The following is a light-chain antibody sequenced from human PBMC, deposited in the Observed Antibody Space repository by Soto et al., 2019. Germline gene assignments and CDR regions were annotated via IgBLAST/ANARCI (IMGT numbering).Light chain of an antibody. V-gene: IGLV2-14*01. CDR1: SSDVGIYNY. Sequence: QSVLTQPASVSGSPGQSIAISCTGSSSDVGIYNYVSWYQQHPGKVPKLIIYEVTNRPSGVSNRFSGSKSGNTASLTISGLQVEEEADYYCSSYTTSSTRVFGTGTKVTVL. CDR2: EVT. CDR3: SSYTTSSTRV. J-gene: IGLJ1*01.